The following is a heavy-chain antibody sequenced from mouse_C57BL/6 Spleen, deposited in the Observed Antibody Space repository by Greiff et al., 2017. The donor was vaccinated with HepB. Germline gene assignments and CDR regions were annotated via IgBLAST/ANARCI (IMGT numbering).Heavy chain of an antibody. CDR3: ATSIYYYGSSYEDY. J-gene: IGHJ2*01. CDR1: GYTFTDYY. V-gene: IGHV1-75*01. CDR2: IFPGSGST. D-gene: IGHD1-1*01. Sequence: QVQLQQSGPELVKPGASVKKSCKASGYTFTDYYINWVKQRPGQGLEWIGWIFPGSGSTYYNEKFKGKATLTVDKSSSTAYMLLSSLTSEDSAVYFCATSIYYYGSSYEDYWGQGTTLTVSS.